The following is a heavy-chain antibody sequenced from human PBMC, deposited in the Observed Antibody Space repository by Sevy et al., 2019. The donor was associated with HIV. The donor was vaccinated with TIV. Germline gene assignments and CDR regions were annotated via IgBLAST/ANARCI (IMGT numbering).Heavy chain of an antibody. Sequence: GGSLRLSCAVSGFTFSNFWMSWVRQAPGRGLEWVSNINENGSQIYYLDSVKGRFTISRDNAKNSLYLQMDSLRAEDTAVYYCAREGDISFIGGVTTGAFDIWGQGTMVTVSS. CDR2: INENGSQI. J-gene: IGHJ3*02. CDR1: GFTFSNFW. V-gene: IGHV3-7*01. D-gene: IGHD1-26*01. CDR3: AREGDISFIGGVTTGAFDI.